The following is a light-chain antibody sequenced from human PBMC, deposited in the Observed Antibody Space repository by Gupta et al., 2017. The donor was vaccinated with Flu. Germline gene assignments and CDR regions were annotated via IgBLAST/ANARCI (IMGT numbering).Light chain of an antibody. Sequence: QSALTQPASVSGSPGQSITVSCTTSSAVASYNLVSWYQHHPGKAPKLIVYEGNKRPSGVSNRFSGSTSGNMASLTISALQAEDEADYYCCSYAGNNNWVFGGGTKVTVL. V-gene: IGLV2-23*01. CDR3: CSYAGNNNWV. CDR1: SSAVASYNL. CDR2: EGN. J-gene: IGLJ3*02.